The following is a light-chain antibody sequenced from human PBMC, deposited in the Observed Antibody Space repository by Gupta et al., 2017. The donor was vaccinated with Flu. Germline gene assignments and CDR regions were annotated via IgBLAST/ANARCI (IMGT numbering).Light chain of an antibody. Sequence: QLVLTHSASASASLGASAILTCTLGSGHINHAVAWHRQQPEKGHRYVMKLNSDGSYFNGDGIPDLFSGSSSGAERYTIISSHQAEDEDDYSCPTWATGIQVFGGGTKVTVL. CDR3: PTWATGIQV. CDR2: LNSDGSY. J-gene: IGLJ2*01. V-gene: IGLV4-69*01. CDR1: SGHINHA.